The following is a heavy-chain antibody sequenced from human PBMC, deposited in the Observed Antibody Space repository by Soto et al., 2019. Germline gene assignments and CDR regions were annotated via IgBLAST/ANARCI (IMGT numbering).Heavy chain of an antibody. Sequence: QITLKESGPTLVKPTQTRTLTCTFSGFSLSTSGVGVAWIRQPPGKALEWLALIYWDDDKRYRPSLASRLTITKDTSKNQVVLTMTNMDSVDTATYYCAYLPCSGGSCYWFSFSGMDVWGQGTTVNVSS. CDR1: GFSLSTSGVG. CDR3: AYLPCSGGSCYWFSFSGMDV. CDR2: IYWDDDK. V-gene: IGHV2-5*02. J-gene: IGHJ6*02. D-gene: IGHD2-15*01.